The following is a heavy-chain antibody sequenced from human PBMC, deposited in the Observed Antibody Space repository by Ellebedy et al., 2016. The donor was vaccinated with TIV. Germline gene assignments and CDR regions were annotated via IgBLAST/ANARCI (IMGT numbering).Heavy chain of an antibody. CDR1: GYSFTGYY. J-gene: IGHJ6*02. CDR3: ARDFYGLDL. Sequence: AASVKVSCKASGYSFTGYYIHWVRQAPGQGLEWVGWINTNSGGTNYAQKFQDRVTMTRDTSITTAYMELSRLRSNDTAIYYCARDFYGLDLWGQGTTVTVSS. CDR2: INTNSGGT. V-gene: IGHV1-2*02.